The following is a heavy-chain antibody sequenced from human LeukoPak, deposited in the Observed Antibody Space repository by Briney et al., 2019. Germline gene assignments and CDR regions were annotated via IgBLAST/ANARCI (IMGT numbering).Heavy chain of an antibody. CDR1: GDSISSRS. CDR2: ISSSSSYI. V-gene: IGHV3-21*01. J-gene: IGHJ4*02. D-gene: IGHD5-18*01. CDR3: ARGGRYSYDLFDY. Sequence: PSETLSLTCNVSGDSISSRSYYWGWIRQPPGKGLEWVSSISSSSSYIYYADSVKGRFTISRDNAKNSLYLQMNSLRAEDTAVYYCARGGRYSYDLFDYWGQGTLVTVSS.